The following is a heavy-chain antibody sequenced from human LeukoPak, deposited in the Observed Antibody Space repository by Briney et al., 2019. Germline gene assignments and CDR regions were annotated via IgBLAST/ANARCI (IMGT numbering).Heavy chain of an antibody. J-gene: IGHJ4*02. Sequence: PSETLPLTCTVSGYSITSGHYWGWIRQPPGQGLERIGSIYHSGSTYYTPSLRSRVDTSQNQFSLKLNSVTAADTAVYYCVREILYCSGGSCYRGPFDTWGQGTLVTVSA. CDR2: IYHSGST. D-gene: IGHD2-15*01. CDR1: GYSITSGHY. V-gene: IGHV4-38-2*02. CDR3: VREILYCSGGSCYRGPFDT.